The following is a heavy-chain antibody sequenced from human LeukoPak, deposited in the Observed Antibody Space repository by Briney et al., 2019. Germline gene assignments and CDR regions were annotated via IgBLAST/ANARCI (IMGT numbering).Heavy chain of an antibody. J-gene: IGHJ6*03. CDR1: GVTFDDYA. V-gene: IGHV3-9*01. Sequence: PGRSLRLSCAGSGVTFDDYAMHWGRDTLGKGLEWVSDIIWNSGNIAYADFVGGRFTISRDNAKNSLSLQMNRQSDEDTDVDYCAKDAYGGATFFYYMDVWGKGTTVTVSS. CDR3: AKDAYGGATFFYYMDV. D-gene: IGHD2/OR15-2a*01. CDR2: IIWNSGNI.